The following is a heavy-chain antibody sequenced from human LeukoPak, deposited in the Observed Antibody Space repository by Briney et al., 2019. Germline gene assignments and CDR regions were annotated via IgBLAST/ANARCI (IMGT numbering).Heavy chain of an antibody. J-gene: IGHJ4*02. CDR1: GYTFTGYY. V-gene: IGHV1-2*02. Sequence: ASVKVSCKASGYTFTGYYMHWVRQAPGQGLEWMGWINPNSGGTNYAQKFQGRVTMTRDTSISTAYMELSRLRSDDTAVYYCASLAVVPAATGDYFDYWGQGTLVTVSS. CDR2: INPNSGGT. CDR3: ASLAVVPAATGDYFDY. D-gene: IGHD2-2*01.